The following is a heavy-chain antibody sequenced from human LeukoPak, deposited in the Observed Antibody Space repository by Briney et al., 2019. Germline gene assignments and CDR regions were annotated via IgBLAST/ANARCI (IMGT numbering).Heavy chain of an antibody. Sequence: GGSLRLYCLASGISISNFWMHWVRQAPGKGLAWVAIINKDGNDQKYVESVKGRFTLSRDNAKNSVYLQMNSLRAEDTALYYCVTDGDKWNDFEYWGQGTLVTV. D-gene: IGHD1-1*01. CDR1: GISISNFW. CDR3: VTDGDKWNDFEY. CDR2: INKDGNDQ. J-gene: IGHJ4*02. V-gene: IGHV3-7*01.